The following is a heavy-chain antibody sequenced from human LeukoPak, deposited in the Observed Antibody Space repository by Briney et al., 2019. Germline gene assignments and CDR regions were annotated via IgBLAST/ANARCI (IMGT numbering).Heavy chain of an antibody. J-gene: IGHJ4*02. D-gene: IGHD6-6*01. Sequence: GGSLRLSCAASGFIFSDYWMHWVRQAPGKGLVWVSRINGDGSSTTYADSVKGRFTISRDNAKNTLYLQMNSLRAEDAAVYYCARDMYSTSSARGAYWGQGTLVTVSS. CDR1: GFIFSDYW. CDR3: ARDMYSTSSARGAY. V-gene: IGHV3-74*01. CDR2: INGDGSST.